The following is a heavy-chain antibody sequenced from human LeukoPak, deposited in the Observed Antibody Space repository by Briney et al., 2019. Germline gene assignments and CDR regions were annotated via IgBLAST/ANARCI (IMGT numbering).Heavy chain of an antibody. D-gene: IGHD3-3*01. CDR3: ARGLYDFWSGPPLDY. V-gene: IGHV1-2*02. CDR2: INPNSGGT. Sequence: ASVKVSCKASGYTFTGYYMHWVRQAPGQGLEWMGWINPNSGGTNYAQKFQGRVTMTRDTSISTAYMELSRLRSDDTAVYYCARGLYDFWSGPPLDYWGQGTLVTVSS. CDR1: GYTFTGYY. J-gene: IGHJ4*02.